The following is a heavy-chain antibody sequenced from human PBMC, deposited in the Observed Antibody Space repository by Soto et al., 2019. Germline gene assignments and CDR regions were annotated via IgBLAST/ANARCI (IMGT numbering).Heavy chain of an antibody. V-gene: IGHV3-53*01. J-gene: IGHJ6*02. CDR3: ARAPGTMVRGAYYGMDV. Sequence: PGGSLRLSRAASGFTVSSNYMSWVRQAPGKGLEWVSVIYSGGSTYYADSVKGRFTISRDNSENTLYLQINSLRAEDTAVYYCARAPGTMVRGAYYGMDVWGQGTTVTISS. CDR2: IYSGGST. D-gene: IGHD3-10*01. CDR1: GFTVSSNY.